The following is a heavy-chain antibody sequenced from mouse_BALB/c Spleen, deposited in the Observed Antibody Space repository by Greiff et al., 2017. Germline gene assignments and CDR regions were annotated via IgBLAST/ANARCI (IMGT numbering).Heavy chain of an antibody. V-gene: IGHV5-17*02. D-gene: IGHD2-14*01. CDR1: GFTFSSFG. J-gene: IGHJ4*01. CDR3: ARGRYDVGYYAMDY. CDR2: ISSGSSTI. Sequence: EVKLVESGGGLVQPGGSRKLSCAASGFTFSSFGMHWVRQAPEKGLEWVAYISSGSSTIYYADTVKGRFTISRDNPKNTLFLQMTSLRSEDTAMYYCARGRYDVGYYAMDYWGQGTSVTVSS.